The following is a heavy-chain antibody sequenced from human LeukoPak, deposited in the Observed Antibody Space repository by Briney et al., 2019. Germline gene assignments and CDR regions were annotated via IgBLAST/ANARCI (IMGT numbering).Heavy chain of an antibody. D-gene: IGHD6-19*01. J-gene: IGHJ6*02. Sequence: GRSLRLSCAASGFTFSSYAMHWVRQAPGKGLEWVAVISYDGSNKYYADSVKGRFTISRDNSKNTLYLQMNSLRAEDTAVYYCARDLSLLAYSSGWALGKGMDVWGQGTTVTVSS. CDR1: GFTFSSYA. CDR2: ISYDGSNK. CDR3: ARDLSLLAYSSGWALGKGMDV. V-gene: IGHV3-30-3*01.